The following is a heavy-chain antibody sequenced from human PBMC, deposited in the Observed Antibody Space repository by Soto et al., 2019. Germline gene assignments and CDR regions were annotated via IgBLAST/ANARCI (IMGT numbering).Heavy chain of an antibody. J-gene: IGHJ3*01. CDR1: GYRFTSYW. CDR2: IFPSDSDT. V-gene: IGHV5-51*01. CDR3: ARLPGVRGVFDGFNV. Sequence: GESLKISCRTSGYRFTSYWIAWVRQMPGKGLEWMGIIFPSDSDTRYSPSFQGQVTISADRSTSTVFLQWSSLKASDTAMYFCARLPGVRGVFDGFNVWGQGTMVTVSS. D-gene: IGHD3-10*01.